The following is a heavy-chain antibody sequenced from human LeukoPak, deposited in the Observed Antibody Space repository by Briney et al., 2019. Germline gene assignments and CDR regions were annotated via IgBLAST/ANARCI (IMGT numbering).Heavy chain of an antibody. D-gene: IGHD6-19*01. V-gene: IGHV4-59*08. CDR2: IYYSGST. CDR1: GGSISSYH. CDR3: ARRGGSGWYNWYFDL. Sequence: SETLSLTCTVSGGSISSYHWSWIRQPPGKGLEWIGNIYYSGSTNCNPSLKSRVTISLDTSKDQFSLKLSSVTAADSAVYYCARRGGSGWYNWYFDLWGRGTLVTVSS. J-gene: IGHJ2*01.